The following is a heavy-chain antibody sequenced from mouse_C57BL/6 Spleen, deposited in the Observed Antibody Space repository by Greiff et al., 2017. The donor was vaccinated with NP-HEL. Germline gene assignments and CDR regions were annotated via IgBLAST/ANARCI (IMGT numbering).Heavy chain of an antibody. Sequence: QVQLQQPGAELVRPGTSVKLSCKASGYTFTSYWMHWVKQRPGQGLEWIGVIDPSDSYTNYNQKFKGKATLTVDTSSSTAYMQLSSLTSEDSAVYYCARGLRRGVDAMDYGGQGTSVTVSS. CDR2: IDPSDSYT. D-gene: IGHD2-4*01. J-gene: IGHJ4*01. CDR3: ARGLRRGVDAMDY. V-gene: IGHV1-59*01. CDR1: GYTFTSYW.